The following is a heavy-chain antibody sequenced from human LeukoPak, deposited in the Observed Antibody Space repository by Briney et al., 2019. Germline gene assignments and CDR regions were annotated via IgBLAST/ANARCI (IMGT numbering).Heavy chain of an antibody. V-gene: IGHV3-33*01. CDR2: IWYDGSNQ. J-gene: IGHJ4*02. Sequence: GGSLRLSCGASGLTFSNYGMHWVRQAPGKGLEWVAVIWYDGSNQYYVDYVKGRFTVSRDNAKSTLYLQMNSLRAEDTAVYYCATGRNSGKYYDYWGQGTLVTVSS. CDR1: GLTFSNYG. CDR3: ATGRNSGKYYDY. D-gene: IGHD1-26*01.